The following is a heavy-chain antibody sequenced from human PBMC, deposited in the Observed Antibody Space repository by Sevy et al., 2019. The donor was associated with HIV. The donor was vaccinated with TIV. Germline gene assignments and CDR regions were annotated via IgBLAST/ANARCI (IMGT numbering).Heavy chain of an antibody. CDR2: ISGSGGST. V-gene: IGHV3-23*01. D-gene: IGHD3-3*01. CDR1: GFTFSSYA. Sequence: GGSLRLSCAASGFTFSSYAMSWVRQAPGKGLEWVSAISGSGGSTYYANSVKGRFTKSRDNSKNTLYLRMNSLRAEDTAVYYCAKGGRVLRFLEWLSPMDYHLDVWGQGTTVTVSS. CDR3: AKGGRVLRFLEWLSPMDYHLDV. J-gene: IGHJ6*03.